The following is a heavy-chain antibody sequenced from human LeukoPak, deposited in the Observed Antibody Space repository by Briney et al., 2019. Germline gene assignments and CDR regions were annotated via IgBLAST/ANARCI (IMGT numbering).Heavy chain of an antibody. J-gene: IGHJ4*02. Sequence: GASVKVSCKVSGYILTELSMRWVRQAPGKGLEWMGGFDPEDGETIYAQKFQGRVTMTEDTSTDTAYMELSSLRSEDTAVYYCATIYDFWSGLGNYFDYWGQGTLVTVSS. V-gene: IGHV1-24*01. CDR1: GYILTELS. CDR3: ATIYDFWSGLGNYFDY. D-gene: IGHD3-3*01. CDR2: FDPEDGET.